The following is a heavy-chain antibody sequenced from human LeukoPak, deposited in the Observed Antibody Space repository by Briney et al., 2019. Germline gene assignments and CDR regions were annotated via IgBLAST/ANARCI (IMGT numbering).Heavy chain of an antibody. J-gene: IGHJ4*02. D-gene: IGHD6-19*01. Sequence: PGGSLRLSCAASGFTVSSNYISWVRQAPGKGLEWVSVIYSGGNTYYADSVKGRFTISSDNSKNTLYLQMNSLRAEDTAVYYCVRDGSSGWHFDYWGQGTLVTVSS. CDR3: VRDGSSGWHFDY. CDR1: GFTVSSNY. V-gene: IGHV3-53*01. CDR2: IYSGGNT.